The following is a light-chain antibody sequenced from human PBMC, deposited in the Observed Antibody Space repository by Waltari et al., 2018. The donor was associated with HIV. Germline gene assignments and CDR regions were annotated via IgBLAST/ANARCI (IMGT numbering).Light chain of an antibody. CDR1: ALPNQH. CDR2: KDT. J-gene: IGLJ3*02. V-gene: IGLV3-25*03. Sequence: SYALTQPPSVSVSPGQTATITCSGDALPNQHAFWDQQRPGQAPLLLIYKDTARPSGIPERFSVSTAGATVTLTISGVQAEDEADYDCQSADSGGFHWVFGGGTKLTVL. CDR3: QSADSGGFHWV.